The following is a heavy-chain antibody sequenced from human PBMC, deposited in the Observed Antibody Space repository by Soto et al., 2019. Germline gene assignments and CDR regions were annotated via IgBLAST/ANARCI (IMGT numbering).Heavy chain of an antibody. Sequence: RASVKVSCKASGFTFSDYGLSWVRQAPGQPLEWMGWISGDNINSKYSQKFQGRLTMTTDTSTATASMELRSLTSDDTAVYYCAREGGNSGFDYWGQGTLVTVSS. CDR1: GFTFSDYG. V-gene: IGHV1-18*01. CDR3: AREGGNSGFDY. CDR2: ISGDNINS. D-gene: IGHD2-21*02. J-gene: IGHJ4*02.